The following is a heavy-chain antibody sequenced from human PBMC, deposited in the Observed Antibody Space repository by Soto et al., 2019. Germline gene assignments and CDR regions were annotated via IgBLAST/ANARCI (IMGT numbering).Heavy chain of an antibody. D-gene: IGHD3-10*01. V-gene: IGHV5-10-1*01. CDR2: IDPSDSYT. Sequence: GESLKISCKGSGYSFTSYWISWVRQMPGKGLEWMGRIDPSDSYTNYSPSFQGHVTISADKSISTAYLQWNSLKASDTAMYYCARLAMVRGVTTYGMDVWGQGTTVTVSS. CDR1: GYSFTSYW. CDR3: ARLAMVRGVTTYGMDV. J-gene: IGHJ6*02.